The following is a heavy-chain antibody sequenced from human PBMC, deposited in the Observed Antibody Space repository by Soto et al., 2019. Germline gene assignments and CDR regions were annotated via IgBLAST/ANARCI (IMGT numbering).Heavy chain of an antibody. V-gene: IGHV3-21*01. D-gene: IGHD3-10*01. Sequence: GGSLRLSCAASGFTFSSYSMNWVRQAPGKGLEWVSSISSSSSYIYYADSVKGRFTISRDNAKNSLYLQMNSLRAEDTAVYYCARGKYYYGSGLFLHRAFDIWGQGTMVTVSS. J-gene: IGHJ3*02. CDR2: ISSSSSYI. CDR1: GFTFSSYS. CDR3: ARGKYYYGSGLFLHRAFDI.